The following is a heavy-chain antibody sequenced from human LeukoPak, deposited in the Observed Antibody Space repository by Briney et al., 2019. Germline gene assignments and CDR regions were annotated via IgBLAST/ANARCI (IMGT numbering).Heavy chain of an antibody. V-gene: IGHV3-7*04. CDR3: AREDGSGSYAYYFDY. CDR1: GFTFSTYW. CDR2: IKQDGSEK. Sequence: GGSLRLSCAASGFTFSTYWMSRVRQAPGKGLEWVANIKQDGSEKYYVDPVKGRFTISRDNAKNSLYLQMNSLRAEDTAVYYCAREDGSGSYAYYFDYWGQGTLVTVSS. D-gene: IGHD1-26*01. J-gene: IGHJ4*02.